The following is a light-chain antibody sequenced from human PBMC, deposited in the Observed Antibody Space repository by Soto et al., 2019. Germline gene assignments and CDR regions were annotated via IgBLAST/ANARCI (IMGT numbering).Light chain of an antibody. CDR1: SSDVGGYNY. CDR3: SSYTSSSTLV. V-gene: IGLV2-14*01. J-gene: IGLJ2*01. CDR2: EVS. Sequence: QSALTQPASVSGSPGQSITISCTGTSSDVGGYNYVSWYQQHPGKAPKLMIYEVSNRPSGVSNRFSDSKSGNTASLTISGPQAEDEADYYCSSYTSSSTLVFGGGTKLTVL.